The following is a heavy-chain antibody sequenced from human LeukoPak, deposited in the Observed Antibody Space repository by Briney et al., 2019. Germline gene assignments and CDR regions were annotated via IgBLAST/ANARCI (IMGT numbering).Heavy chain of an antibody. D-gene: IGHD6-19*01. CDR3: ARQIAVSGTGVLDY. CDR1: GFTFSSYG. Sequence: PGRSLRLSCAASGFTFSSYGMHWVRQAPGKGLEWVAVMWYDGSNKCYADSVKGRFTISRDNSKNTLYLQMNSLRADDTAVYYCARQIAVSGTGVLDYWGQGTLLTVSS. J-gene: IGHJ4*02. V-gene: IGHV3-33*01. CDR2: MWYDGSNK.